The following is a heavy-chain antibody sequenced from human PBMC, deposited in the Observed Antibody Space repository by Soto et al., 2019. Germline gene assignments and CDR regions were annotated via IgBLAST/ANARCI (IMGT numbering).Heavy chain of an antibody. CDR2: TSYDGSNK. J-gene: IGHJ4*02. Sequence: QVQLVESGGGVVQPGRSLRLSCAASGFTFSSYAMHWVRQAPGKGLEWVAVTSYDGSNKYYADSVKGRFTISRDNSKNTLYLPMNSLRAEDTAVYYCARARLDTPALDYWGQGTLVTVSS. CDR3: ARARLDTPALDY. D-gene: IGHD2-2*01. V-gene: IGHV3-30-3*01. CDR1: GFTFSSYA.